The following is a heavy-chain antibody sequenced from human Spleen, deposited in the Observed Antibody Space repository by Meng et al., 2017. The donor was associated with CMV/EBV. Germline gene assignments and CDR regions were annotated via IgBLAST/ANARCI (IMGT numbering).Heavy chain of an antibody. D-gene: IGHD4-17*01. CDR3: ARQYGDHVARQYWYFDL. CDR2: IFHIGTT. Sequence: SISSGGYSWSWIRQPPEKGLEWIGYIFHIGTTYYNPSLKSRVTISLDRSKNQFSLNLSSVTAADTAVYYCARQYGDHVARQYWYFDLWGRGTLVTVSS. CDR1: SISSGGYS. J-gene: IGHJ2*01. V-gene: IGHV4-30-2*01.